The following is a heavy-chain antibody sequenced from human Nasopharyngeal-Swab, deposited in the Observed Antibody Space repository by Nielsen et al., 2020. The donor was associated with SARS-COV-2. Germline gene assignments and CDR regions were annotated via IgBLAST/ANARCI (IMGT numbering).Heavy chain of an antibody. Sequence: WVRQAPGQRLEWMGWINAGNGNTKYSQKFQGRVTITRDTSASTAYMELGSLRSEDTAVYYCARDRPTSYYYYGMDVWGQGTTVTVSS. CDR2: INAGNGNT. J-gene: IGHJ6*02. V-gene: IGHV1-3*01. CDR3: ARDRPTSYYYYGMDV.